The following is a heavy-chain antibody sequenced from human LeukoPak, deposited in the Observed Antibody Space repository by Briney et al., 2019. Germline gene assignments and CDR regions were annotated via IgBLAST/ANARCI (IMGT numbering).Heavy chain of an antibody. CDR3: ARERYCSSTSCQTYYYYGMDV. D-gene: IGHD2-2*01. CDR1: GGTFSSYA. J-gene: IGHJ6*04. V-gene: IGHV1-69*13. Sequence: WASVKVSCKASGGTFSSYAISWVRQAPGQGLEWMGGIIPIFGTANYAQKFQGRVTITADESTSTAYMELSSLRSEGTAAYYCARERYCSSTSCQTYYYYGMDVWGKGTTVTVSS. CDR2: IIPIFGTA.